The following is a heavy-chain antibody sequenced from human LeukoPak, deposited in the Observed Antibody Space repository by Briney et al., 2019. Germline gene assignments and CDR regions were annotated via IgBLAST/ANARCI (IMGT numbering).Heavy chain of an antibody. J-gene: IGHJ6*03. Sequence: PGGSLRLSCAASGFTLSDYHMTWIRQAPGKGLEWVSYISSTDDSINYADSVSGRFTISRDNAKSSVHLQMNSLRVEDTAVYYCARAPAVYFFYIDVWGEGTTVTVSS. CDR1: GFTLSDYH. CDR2: ISSTDDSI. CDR3: ARAPAVYFFYIDV. V-gene: IGHV3-11*04.